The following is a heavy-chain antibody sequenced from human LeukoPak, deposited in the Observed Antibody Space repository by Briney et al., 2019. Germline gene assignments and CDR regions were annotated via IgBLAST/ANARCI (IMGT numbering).Heavy chain of an antibody. J-gene: IGHJ3*01. V-gene: IGHV3-7*02. D-gene: IGHD6-13*01. CDR1: RLTSSSYR. CDR2: IRQDGSGK. CDR3: VVYKYILSWSAFDF. Sequence: GGSLGLSCEETRLTSSSYRVYWARQAAGKELEWVADIRQDGSGKYYVDSVKGRFIISRDNAKKSVSLHMNNLRVEDTAVYYCVVYKYILSWSAFDFWGRGTMVTVSS.